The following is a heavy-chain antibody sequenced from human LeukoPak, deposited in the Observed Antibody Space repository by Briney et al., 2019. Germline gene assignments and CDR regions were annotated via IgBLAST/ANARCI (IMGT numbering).Heavy chain of an antibody. V-gene: IGHV4-4*02. CDR2: IYHSGST. J-gene: IGHJ5*02. Sequence: SGTLSLTCAVSGGSISSSNWWSWVRQPRGKGLEWIGEIYHSGSTNYNPSLKSRVTISVDKSKNQFSLKLSSVTAADTAVYYCARQSWTIPGWFDPWGQGTLVTVSS. CDR3: ARQSWTIPGWFDP. CDR1: GGSISSSNW. D-gene: IGHD3/OR15-3a*01.